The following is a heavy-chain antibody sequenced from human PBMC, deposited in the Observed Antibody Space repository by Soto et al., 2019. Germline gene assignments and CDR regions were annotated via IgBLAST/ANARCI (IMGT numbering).Heavy chain of an antibody. J-gene: IGHJ3*02. CDR3: ARETLRDAIDI. CDR1: GFDFRSYE. V-gene: IGHV3-48*03. Sequence: GGSLRLSCVASGFDFRSYEMNWGRQAPGKGLEWVSNIRANDESIYYADSVKGRVSASRDNAKNSLFLEMNSLRVDDTAVYYCARETLRDAIDIWGQGTMVTVSS. CDR2: IRANDESI.